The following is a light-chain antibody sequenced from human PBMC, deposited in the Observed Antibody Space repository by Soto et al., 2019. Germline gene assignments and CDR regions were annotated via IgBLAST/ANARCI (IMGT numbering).Light chain of an antibody. CDR3: SSYTTSDTLVI. CDR2: EVS. J-gene: IGLJ2*01. CDR1: SSDVGGYDY. V-gene: IGLV2-14*01. Sequence: QSALTQPASVSGSPGQSITISCTGTSSDVGGYDYVSWYQQHPGKASKLMIYEVSNRPSGVSNRFSGSKSGNTASLTISGLQAEDEADYYCSSYTTSDTLVIFGGGTKVTVL.